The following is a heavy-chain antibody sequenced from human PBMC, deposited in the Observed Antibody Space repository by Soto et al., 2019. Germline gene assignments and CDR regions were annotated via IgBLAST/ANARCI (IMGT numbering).Heavy chain of an antibody. CDR3: ASLYYYGSTYYFDY. Sequence: QVQLVESGGGVVQPGKSLRLSCAASGFRFSNYAMHWVRHAPGKGLEWVASISFDEINKKYADSVKGRFTISRDNPKNTLFLQMNSLRTEDTAIYYCASLYYYGSTYYFDYWGQGSLVTVSS. D-gene: IGHD3-10*01. CDR2: ISFDEINK. J-gene: IGHJ4*02. V-gene: IGHV3-30-3*01. CDR1: GFRFSNYA.